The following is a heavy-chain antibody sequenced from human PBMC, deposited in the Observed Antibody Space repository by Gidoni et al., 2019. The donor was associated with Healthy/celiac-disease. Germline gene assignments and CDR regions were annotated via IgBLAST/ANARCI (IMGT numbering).Heavy chain of an antibody. CDR3: ARDSAGFDY. V-gene: IGHV4-61*02. CDR2: IYTSGST. CDR1: GGSISSGSYY. Sequence: QVQLQESGPGLVKPSQTLSLPCTVSGGSISSGSYYWSWSRQPAGKGLEWIGRIYTSGSTNYNPSLKSRVTISVDTSKNQFSLKLSSVTAADTAVYYCARDSAGFDYWGQGTLVTVSS. J-gene: IGHJ4*02. D-gene: IGHD6-19*01.